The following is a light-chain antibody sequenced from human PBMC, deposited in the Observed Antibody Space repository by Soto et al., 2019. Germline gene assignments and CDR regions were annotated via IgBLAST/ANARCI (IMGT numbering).Light chain of an antibody. J-gene: IGKJ2*01. V-gene: IGKV4-1*01. CDR3: QQYSTTPHT. CDR2: WAS. Sequence: DIVMTQSPDSLAVSLGERATINCKSSQSLLHTSYNINYFAWYQQKPGQPPKLLIYWASNRESGVPDRFTGSGSGTDFTLTITSLQAEDVAVYYCQQYSTTPHTFGQGTKREIK. CDR1: QSLLHTSYNINY.